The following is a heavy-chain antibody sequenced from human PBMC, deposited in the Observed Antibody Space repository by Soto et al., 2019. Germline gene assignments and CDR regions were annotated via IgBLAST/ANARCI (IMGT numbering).Heavy chain of an antibody. CDR2: IYYSGST. CDR3: AREQRSIVSPWFDP. V-gene: IGHV4-61*01. J-gene: IGHJ5*02. D-gene: IGHD2-15*01. CDR1: GGSVNSGSYY. Sequence: QVQLQESGPGLVKPSETLSLTCTVSGGSVNSGSYYWSWIRQPPGKGLEWIGNIYYSGSTIYNPPLTSRVTLSVDTAKSQCSLKLTSVTAADTAVYYCAREQRSIVSPWFDPWGQGTLVTVSS.